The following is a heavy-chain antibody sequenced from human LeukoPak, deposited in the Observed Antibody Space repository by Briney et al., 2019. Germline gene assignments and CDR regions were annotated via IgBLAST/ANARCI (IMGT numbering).Heavy chain of an antibody. D-gene: IGHD2-15*01. CDR1: GFTFSSYA. Sequence: GGTLRLSCAASGFTFSSYAMHWIRQAPGKGLEWVADLSYDGGNKCYADSVKGRFTFSRDNTKNSLSLQLNSLAAEDTDLYYCARSRYCSGGTCYSNYDYDCMDVWGNRDPGTVSS. CDR3: ARSRYCSGGTCYSNYDYDCMDV. V-gene: IGHV3-30*04. J-gene: IGHJ6*04. CDR2: LSYDGGNK.